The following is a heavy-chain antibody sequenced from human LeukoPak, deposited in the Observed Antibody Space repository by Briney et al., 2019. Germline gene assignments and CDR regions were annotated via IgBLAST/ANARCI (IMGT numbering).Heavy chain of an antibody. Sequence: SETLSLTCTVSGGSIRTYYWNWIRQPAGRGLEWIGRIHTSGSTDYNHSLKSRVTVSVDTSENQFSLQLASVAAADTAIYYCARGSNTVYYTLDYWGHGILVTVSS. D-gene: IGHD2-8*01. J-gene: IGHJ4*01. V-gene: IGHV4-4*07. CDR3: ARGSNTVYYTLDY. CDR2: IHTSGST. CDR1: GGSIRTYY.